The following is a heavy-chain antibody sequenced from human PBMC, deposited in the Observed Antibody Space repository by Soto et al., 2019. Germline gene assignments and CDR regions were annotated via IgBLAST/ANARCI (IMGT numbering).Heavy chain of an antibody. V-gene: IGHV4-4*02. D-gene: IGHD1-1*01. Sequence: SETLSLTCAVSGGSISSSNWWSWVRQPPGKGLEWIGEIYHSGSTNYNPSLKSRVTISVDKSKNQFSLKLSSVTAADTAVYYCARDIGNWNDGTYYYYAMDVWGQGTTVTVSS. CDR2: IYHSGST. J-gene: IGHJ6*02. CDR1: GGSISSSNW. CDR3: ARDIGNWNDGTYYYYAMDV.